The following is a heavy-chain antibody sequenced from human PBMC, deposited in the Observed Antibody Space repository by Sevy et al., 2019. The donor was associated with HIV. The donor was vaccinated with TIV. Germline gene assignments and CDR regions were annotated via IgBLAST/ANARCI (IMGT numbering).Heavy chain of an antibody. V-gene: IGHV3-23*01. CDR1: GFTFSSYA. CDR2: ISGSGGST. CDR3: AKDRAPFIAAAGVGYFDY. D-gene: IGHD6-13*01. J-gene: IGHJ4*02. Sequence: GGSLRLSCAASGFTFSSYAMSWVRQAPGKGLEWVSAISGSGGSTYYADSMKGRFTISRDNSKNTLYLQMNSLRAEDTAVYYCAKDRAPFIAAAGVGYFDYWGQGTLVTVSS.